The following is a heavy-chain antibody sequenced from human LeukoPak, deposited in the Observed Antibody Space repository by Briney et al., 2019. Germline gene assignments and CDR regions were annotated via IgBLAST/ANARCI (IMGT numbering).Heavy chain of an antibody. Sequence: SETLSLXCTVSGGSISSYYWTWIRQPPGKGLEWIGYIYYSGSTNYNPSLKSRVTISVDTSKNQFSLKLSSVTAADTAVYYCARVIAVAGAFNAFGIWGQGTMVTVSS. CDR2: IYYSGST. CDR3: ARVIAVAGAFNAFGI. D-gene: IGHD6-19*01. J-gene: IGHJ3*02. CDR1: GGSISSYY. V-gene: IGHV4-59*01.